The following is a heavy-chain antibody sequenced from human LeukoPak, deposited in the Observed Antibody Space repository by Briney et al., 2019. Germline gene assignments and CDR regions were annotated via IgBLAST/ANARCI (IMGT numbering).Heavy chain of an antibody. CDR1: GFTFINYV. D-gene: IGHD3-10*01. CDR2: ISYDGNNK. CDR3: AKDWVVRGVVSY. V-gene: IGHV3-30*18. J-gene: IGHJ4*02. Sequence: GGSLRLSCAASGFTFINYVMHWVRQAPGKGLEWVAGISYDGNNKYYAESVKGRFTISRDNSKNTLYLQMNSLRDEDTAVYYCAKDWVVRGVVSYWGQGTLVTVSS.